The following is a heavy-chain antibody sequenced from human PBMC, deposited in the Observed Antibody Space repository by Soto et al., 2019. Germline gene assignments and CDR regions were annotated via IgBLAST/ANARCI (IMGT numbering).Heavy chain of an antibody. CDR1: GFTFSCCA. Sequence: EVQLLESGGGLVQPGGSLRLSCAASGFTFSCCAMSWVRQAPGRGLEWVSTIHGGADYTHYTDSVKGRFTISRDNSRNTLFLQMNSLTAGDTAIYYCAKNRGPGGYPNWSFNVGGRGTPVTVSS. CDR3: AKNRGPGGYPNWSFNV. D-gene: IGHD1-26*01. CDR2: IHGGADYT. J-gene: IGHJ2*01. V-gene: IGHV3-23*01.